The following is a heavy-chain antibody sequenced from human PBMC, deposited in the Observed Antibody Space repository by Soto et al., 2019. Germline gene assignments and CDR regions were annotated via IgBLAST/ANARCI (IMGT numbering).Heavy chain of an antibody. CDR3: ARDVGCLDV. V-gene: IGHV3-30-3*01. CDR1: GFTFSSYA. D-gene: IGHD2-2*03. Sequence: QVQLVESGGGVVQPGRSLRLSCAASGFTFSSYAMHWVRQAPGKGLEWVAVISYDGSNKYYADSVKGRFTISRDNSKNPLYLQMNSLRAEDTAVYYWARDVGCLDVWGQGTTVTVFS. J-gene: IGHJ6*02. CDR2: ISYDGSNK.